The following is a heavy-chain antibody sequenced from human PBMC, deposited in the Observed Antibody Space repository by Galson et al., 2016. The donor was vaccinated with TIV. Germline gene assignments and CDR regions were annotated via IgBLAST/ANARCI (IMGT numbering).Heavy chain of an antibody. CDR3: ARHGEMAPISYKYNKGMDV. D-gene: IGHD5-24*01. J-gene: IGHJ6*02. CDR1: GGTFMSYS. V-gene: IGHV1-69*05. CDR2: IIPVFGKA. Sequence: SVKVSCKASGGTFMSYSITWVRQAPGQGLEWMGGIIPVFGKANYARKFQGRVTITTDESTGTAYMELRSLRSDDTAVYFCARHGEMAPISYKYNKGMDVWGQGTTVTVSS.